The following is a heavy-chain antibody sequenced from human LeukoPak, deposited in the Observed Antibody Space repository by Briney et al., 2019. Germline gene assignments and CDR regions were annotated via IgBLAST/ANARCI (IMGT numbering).Heavy chain of an antibody. J-gene: IGHJ6*03. CDR3: ARKHPTPHYYSYYYMDV. D-gene: IGHD4-23*01. Sequence: GRSLRLSCAASGFSFSSYGMHWVRQAPGKGLEWVAVIWYDGSNKYYADSVKGRFTISRDNSKNTLYLQMNSLRAEDTAVYYCARKHPTPHYYSYYYMDVWGKGTTVTVSS. CDR2: IWYDGSNK. V-gene: IGHV3-33*01. CDR1: GFSFSSYG.